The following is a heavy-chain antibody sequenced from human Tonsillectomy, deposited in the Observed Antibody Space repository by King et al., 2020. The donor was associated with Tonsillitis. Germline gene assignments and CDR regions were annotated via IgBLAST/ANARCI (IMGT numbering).Heavy chain of an antibody. D-gene: IGHD5-18*01. J-gene: IGHJ4*02. CDR1: GFTFSSYS. CDR3: AIVCYTSGYSAPLY. Sequence: VQLVESGGGLVQPGGSLRLSCAASGFTFSSYSMNWLRQAPGKGLEWVSYITSSSSTIYYADSVKGRFTISSHNTKNSLYLQLKSLRAEDTAVYYCAIVCYTSGYSAPLYCGQGTLVTVSS. CDR2: ITSSSSTI. V-gene: IGHV3-48*01.